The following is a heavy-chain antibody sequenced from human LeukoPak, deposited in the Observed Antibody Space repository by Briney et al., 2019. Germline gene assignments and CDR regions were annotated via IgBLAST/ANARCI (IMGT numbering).Heavy chain of an antibody. Sequence: SETLSLTCAVYGGSFSGYYWSWIRQPPGKGLEWIGSIYYSGSTYYNPSLKSRVTISVDTSKNQSSLKLSSVTAADTAVYYCARPSHSRYFDYWGQGTLVTVSS. V-gene: IGHV4-34*01. CDR1: GGSFSGYY. J-gene: IGHJ4*02. CDR2: IYYSGST. CDR3: ARPSHSRYFDY.